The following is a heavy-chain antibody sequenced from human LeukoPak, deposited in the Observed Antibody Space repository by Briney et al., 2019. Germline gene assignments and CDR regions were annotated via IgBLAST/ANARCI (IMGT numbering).Heavy chain of an antibody. CDR2: INPNSGGT. D-gene: IGHD3-22*01. V-gene: IGHV1-2*02. CDR1: GYTFTSYY. CDR3: ARDSDSSGYMASLLFDY. J-gene: IGHJ4*02. Sequence: ASVKVSCKAAGYTFTSYYMHWVRQAPGQGLEWMGWINPNSGGTNYAQKFQGRVTMTRDTSISTAYMELSRLRSDDTAVYYCARDSDSSGYMASLLFDYWGQGTLVTVSS.